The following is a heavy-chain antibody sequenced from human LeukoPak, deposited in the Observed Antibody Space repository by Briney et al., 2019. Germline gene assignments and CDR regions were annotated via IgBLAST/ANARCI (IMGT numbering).Heavy chain of an antibody. CDR2: IKYDDTVK. CDR3: ARDPDSSAFDY. D-gene: IGHD2-15*01. CDR1: GFNFGTYW. Sequence: GGSLRLSCTAAGFNFGTYWMSWVRQSPEKGLEFVANIKYDDTVKNYVDSVKGRFTISRDNPSNSVYLQMDSLRPEDTALYYCARDPDSSAFDYWGQGAQVTASS. V-gene: IGHV3-7*01. J-gene: IGHJ4*02.